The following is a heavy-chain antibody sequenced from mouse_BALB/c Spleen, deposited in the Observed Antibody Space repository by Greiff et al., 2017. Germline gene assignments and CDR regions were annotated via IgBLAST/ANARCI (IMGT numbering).Heavy chain of an antibody. Sequence: EVQLVETGGGLVQPKGSLKLSCAASGFTFNTNAMNWVRQAPGKGLEWVARIRSKSNNYATYYADSVKDRFTISRDDSQSMLYLQMNNLKTEDTAMYYCVREDGTRDYFDYWGQGTTLTVSS. CDR1: GFTFNTNA. J-gene: IGHJ2*01. CDR2: IRSKSNNYAT. CDR3: VREDGTRDYFDY. V-gene: IGHV10S3*01. D-gene: IGHD4-1*01.